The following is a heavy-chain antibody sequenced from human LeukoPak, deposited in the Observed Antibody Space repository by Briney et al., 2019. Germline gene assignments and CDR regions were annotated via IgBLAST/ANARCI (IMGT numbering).Heavy chain of an antibody. J-gene: IGHJ5*02. CDR2: IYYSGST. V-gene: IGHV4-39*02. D-gene: IGHD3-10*01. CDR1: GGSISSTNYY. Sequence: SETLSLTCTVSGGSISSTNYYWGWIRQPPGKGLEWIGSIYYSGSTYYNPSLKSRVTISVDTSKNHFSLKLSSVTAADTAAYYCARGQFIYGTYNWFDPWGQGTLVTVSS. CDR3: ARGQFIYGTYNWFDP.